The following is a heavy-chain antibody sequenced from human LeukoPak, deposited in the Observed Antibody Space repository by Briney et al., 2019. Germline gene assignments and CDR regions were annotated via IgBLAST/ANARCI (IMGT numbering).Heavy chain of an antibody. V-gene: IGHV3-66*01. CDR2: IYSGGST. J-gene: IGHJ6*02. D-gene: IGHD6-13*01. CDR3: AREIRSTSSSWFHSYYYYGMDV. Sequence: GGSLRLSCAASGFPVSSNYMSWVRQAPGKGLEWVSVIYSGGSTYYADSVKGRFTISRDNSKNTLCLQMNSLRAEDTAVYYCAREIRSTSSSWFHSYYYYGMDVWGQGTTVTVSS. CDR1: GFPVSSNY.